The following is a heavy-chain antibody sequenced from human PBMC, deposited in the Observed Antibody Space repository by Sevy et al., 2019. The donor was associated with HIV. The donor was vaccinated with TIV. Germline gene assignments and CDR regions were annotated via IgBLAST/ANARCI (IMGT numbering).Heavy chain of an antibody. V-gene: IGHV3-23*01. CDR2: LSFGCGEI. CDR1: GFTFSKYS. J-gene: IGHJ4*02. D-gene: IGHD2-8*01. CDR3: AREGCTNPHDY. Sequence: GGSLRLSCAASGFTFSKYSMSWVRQPPGKGLEWVSTLSFGCGEINYADSVKGRFTISRDNSKSSVYLQMNNLRPEDTAVYFCAREGCTNPHDYGGRGPLVTVSS.